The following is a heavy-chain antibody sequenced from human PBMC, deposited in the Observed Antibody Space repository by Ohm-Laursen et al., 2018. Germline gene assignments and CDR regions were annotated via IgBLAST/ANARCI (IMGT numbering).Heavy chain of an antibody. V-gene: IGHV3-15*01. CDR3: IHISATGVN. CDR1: GFTFSTYE. D-gene: IGHD6-13*01. J-gene: IGHJ4*02. CDR2: IKSKTDGGTT. Sequence: SLRLSCSASGFTFSTYEMNWVRQAPGKGLEWVGRIKSKTDGGTTDYATPVKSRFTISRDDSKNTLYLQMNSLKTEDTAVYYCIHISATGVNWGQGTLVTVSS.